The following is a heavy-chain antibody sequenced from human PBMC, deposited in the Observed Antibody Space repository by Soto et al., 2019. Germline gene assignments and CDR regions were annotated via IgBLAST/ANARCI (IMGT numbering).Heavy chain of an antibody. V-gene: IGHV3-74*03. CDR1: GFIFSSFW. J-gene: IGHJ6*02. CDR3: AREGSLGLDV. Sequence: EVRLEEAGGGFVQPGGSLRVSCSGSGFIFSSFWMHWVRQGPGKGLEWVSRINGDGASLAYAESVKGRFSISRDNVKNTLNLQMNSLGVDDTAVYFCAREGSLGLDVWGRGTPVTVSS. CDR2: INGDGASL. D-gene: IGHD3-10*01.